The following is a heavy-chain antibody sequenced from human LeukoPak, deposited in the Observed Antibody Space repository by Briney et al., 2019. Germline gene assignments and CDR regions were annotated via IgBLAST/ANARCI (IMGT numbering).Heavy chain of an antibody. Sequence: SETLSLTCAVYGGSFSGYYWSWIRQPPGKGLEWIAEINHSGSTNYNPSLKSRVTISVDTSKNQFSLKLSSVTAADTAVYYCARGDYDFWSGYSKRIDYWGQGTLVTVSS. CDR3: ARGDYDFWSGYSKRIDY. CDR2: INHSGST. V-gene: IGHV4-34*01. CDR1: GGSFSGYY. D-gene: IGHD3-3*01. J-gene: IGHJ4*02.